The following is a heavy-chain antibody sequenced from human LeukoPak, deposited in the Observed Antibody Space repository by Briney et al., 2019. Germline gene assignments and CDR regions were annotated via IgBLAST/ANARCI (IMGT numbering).Heavy chain of an antibody. CDR1: GYTFTGYY. Sequence: ASVKVSFKASGYTFTGYYMHWVRQAPGQGLEWMGWINPNSGGTNYAQKFQGRVTMTRDTSISTAYIELSRLRSDDTAVYYCARESSLSGYSSDAFDIWGQGTMVTVSS. D-gene: IGHD3-22*01. CDR2: INPNSGGT. V-gene: IGHV1-2*02. CDR3: ARESSLSGYSSDAFDI. J-gene: IGHJ3*02.